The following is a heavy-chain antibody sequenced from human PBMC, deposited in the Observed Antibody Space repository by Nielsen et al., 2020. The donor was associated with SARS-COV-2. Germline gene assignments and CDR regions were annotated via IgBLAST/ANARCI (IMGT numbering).Heavy chain of an antibody. Sequence: WVRQAPGQGLEWMGWMNPNSGNTGYAQKFQGRVTMTTDTSTNTAYMELRSLRSADTAVYYCARGRYCTSVNCYAKINDYWGQGTLVTVSS. CDR2: MNPNSGNT. J-gene: IGHJ4*02. CDR3: ARGRYCTSVNCYAKINDY. D-gene: IGHD2-2*01. V-gene: IGHV1-18*01.